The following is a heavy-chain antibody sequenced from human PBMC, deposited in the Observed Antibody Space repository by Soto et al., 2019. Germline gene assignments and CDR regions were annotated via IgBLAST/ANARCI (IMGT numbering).Heavy chain of an antibody. Sequence: EVQLLESGGGLVQPGGSLRLSCAASGFTFTTHSMSWVRQAPGKGLEWVSSISGSGGSTYYPDSLKGRFTISRDNSKNTLYLQMNRLRVEDTAVYYCAKQGNFGWSWGQGILVTVSS. J-gene: IGHJ4*02. V-gene: IGHV3-23*01. CDR3: AKQGNFGWS. CDR1: GFTFTTHS. CDR2: ISGSGGST. D-gene: IGHD3-9*01.